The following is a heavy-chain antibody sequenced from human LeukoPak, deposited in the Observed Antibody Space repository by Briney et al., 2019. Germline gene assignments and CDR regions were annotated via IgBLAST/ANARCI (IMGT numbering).Heavy chain of an antibody. D-gene: IGHD1/OR15-1a*01. CDR2: IFPGDSDT. J-gene: IGHJ4*02. Sequence: GESLKISCKGSGYSFTSYWIVWVRQMPGKGLGWMGIIFPGDSDTTYSSSFQGQVTISADKSINTAYLQWSSLKASDTAMYYCATSESQTKFDYWGQGTLVTVSS. CDR1: GYSFTSYW. CDR3: ATSESQTKFDY. V-gene: IGHV5-51*01.